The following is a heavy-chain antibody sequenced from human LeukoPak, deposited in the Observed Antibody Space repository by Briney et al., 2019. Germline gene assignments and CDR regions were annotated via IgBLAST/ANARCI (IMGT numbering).Heavy chain of an antibody. V-gene: IGHV3-30*18. D-gene: IGHD1-14*01. CDR1: GFTFSSYG. Sequence: GGSLRLSCAASGFTFSSYGMHWVRQAPGKGLEWVAVISYDGSNKYYADSVKGRFTIYRDNSKNTLYLKMNSLRAEDTAVYYCAKELFEGSTGNLAYWGQGTLVTVSS. J-gene: IGHJ4*02. CDR2: ISYDGSNK. CDR3: AKELFEGSTGNLAY.